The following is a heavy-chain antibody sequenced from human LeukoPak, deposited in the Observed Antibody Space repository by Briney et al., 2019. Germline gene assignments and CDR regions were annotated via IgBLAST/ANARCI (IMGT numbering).Heavy chain of an antibody. J-gene: IGHJ4*02. CDR2: IYYSGST. Sequence: PSETLSLTFTVSGGSISSGDYYWSWIRQPPGKGLEWIGYIYYSGSTYYNPSLKSRVTISVDTSKNQFSLKLSSVTAADTAVYYCARSYDFWSGYYSYWGQGTLVTVSS. V-gene: IGHV4-30-4*08. CDR1: GGSISSGDYY. CDR3: ARSYDFWSGYYSY. D-gene: IGHD3-3*01.